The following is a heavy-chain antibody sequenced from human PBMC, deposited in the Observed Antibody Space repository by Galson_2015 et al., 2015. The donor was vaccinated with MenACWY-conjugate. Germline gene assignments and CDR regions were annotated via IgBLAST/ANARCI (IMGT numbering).Heavy chain of an antibody. CDR1: GYSFSSFW. CDR2: IYPGDSDT. J-gene: IGHJ4*02. D-gene: IGHD5-12*01. CDR3: ARHLRGTIIPFHY. V-gene: IGHV5-51*01. Sequence: GAEVKKPGESLKLSCKASGYSFSSFWIGWVRQMPGKGLEWMGIIYPGDSDTRYSPSFQGQVTISADTSISTVYLQWTRLQASDTAIYYCARHLRGTIIPFHYWGQGTLFTVSS.